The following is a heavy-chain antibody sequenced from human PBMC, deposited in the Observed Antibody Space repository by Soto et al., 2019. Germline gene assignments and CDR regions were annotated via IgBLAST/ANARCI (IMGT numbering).Heavy chain of an antibody. CDR1: GFTFDDYT. CDR3: AKDSGRYYYDSSGFLASYGMDV. D-gene: IGHD3-22*01. J-gene: IGHJ6*01. Sequence: EVQLVESGGVVVQPGGSLRLSCAASGFTFDDYTMHWVRQAPGKGLEWVSLISWDGGSTYYADSVKGRFTISRDNSKNSLYLQMNSLRTEDTALYYCAKDSGRYYYDSSGFLASYGMDVW. CDR2: ISWDGGST. V-gene: IGHV3-43*01.